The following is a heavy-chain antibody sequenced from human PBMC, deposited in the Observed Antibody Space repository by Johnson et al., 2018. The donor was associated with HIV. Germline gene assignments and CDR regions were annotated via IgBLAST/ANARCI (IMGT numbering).Heavy chain of an antibody. J-gene: IGHJ3*02. D-gene: IGHD1-26*01. V-gene: IGHV3-20*04. CDR3: VRRDSGSLSFDI. CDR1: GFMFDDHG. CDR2: INWNGGAT. Sequence: VQVVESGGGVLRPGGSLRLSCEGFGFMFDDHGLSWIRQAPGKGLELVSGINWNGGATGYADSVKGRCTISRDNDRNSLYLQMNNLRVEDTALYYCVRRDSGSLSFDIWGQGTMVSVSS.